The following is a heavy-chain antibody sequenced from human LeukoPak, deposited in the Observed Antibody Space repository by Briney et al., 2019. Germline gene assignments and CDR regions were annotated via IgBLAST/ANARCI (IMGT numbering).Heavy chain of an antibody. D-gene: IGHD2-15*01. CDR1: GGTFSGYT. J-gene: IGHJ6*02. Sequence: EASVKVSCKASGGTFSGYTISWVRQAPGQGLEWMGRIIPILGRANYAQKFQGRVTITADKSTSTAYMELSSLRSEDTAVYYCARDRDCSGDSCYEYSYYYYGMDVWGQGTTVTVSS. CDR2: IIPILGRA. CDR3: ARDRDCSGDSCYEYSYYYYGMDV. V-gene: IGHV1-69*08.